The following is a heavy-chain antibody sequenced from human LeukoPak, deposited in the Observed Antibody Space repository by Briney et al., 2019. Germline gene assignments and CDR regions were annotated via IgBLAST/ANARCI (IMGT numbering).Heavy chain of an antibody. CDR1: GFTFSSYA. CDR2: ISYDGSNK. J-gene: IGHJ6*02. Sequence: GGSLRLSCAASGFTFSSYAMHWVRQAPGKGLEWVAVISYDGSNKYYADSVKGRFTISRDNSKNTLYLQMNSLRAEDTAVYYCARDQALYYYYDMDVWGQGTTVTASS. V-gene: IGHV3-30-3*01. CDR3: ARDQALYYYYDMDV.